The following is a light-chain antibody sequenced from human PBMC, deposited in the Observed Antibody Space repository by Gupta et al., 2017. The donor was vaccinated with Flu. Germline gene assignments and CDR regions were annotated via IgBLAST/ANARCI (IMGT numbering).Light chain of an antibody. J-gene: IGKJ2*01. CDR2: AAS. Sequence: DRVTITCRTSQTIRSYLNWYQQKPGKAPKLLIYAASTLQSGVPSRFSGSGSGTDFTLTISSLQPEDFATYYCQQSYSTPMYTFGQGTKLEIK. CDR1: QTIRSY. CDR3: QQSYSTPMYT. V-gene: IGKV1-39*01.